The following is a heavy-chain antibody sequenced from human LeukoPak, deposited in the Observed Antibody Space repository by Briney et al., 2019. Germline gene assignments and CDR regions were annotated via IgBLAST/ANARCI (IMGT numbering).Heavy chain of an antibody. V-gene: IGHV3-9*01. CDR2: ISWNSGSI. CDR1: GFTFDDYA. Sequence: PGGSLRLSCAASGFTFDDYAMHWVRQAPGKGLEWVSGISWNSGSIGYADSVKGRFTISRDNAKNSLYLQMNSLRAEDTALYYCAKDWAVAGRGYFDYWGQGTLVTVSS. J-gene: IGHJ4*02. CDR3: AKDWAVAGRGYFDY. D-gene: IGHD6-19*01.